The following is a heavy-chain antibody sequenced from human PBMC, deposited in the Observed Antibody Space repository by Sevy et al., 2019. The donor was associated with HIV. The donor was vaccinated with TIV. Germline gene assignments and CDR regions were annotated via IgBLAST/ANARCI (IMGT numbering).Heavy chain of an antibody. CDR1: GGSISDNY. CDR2: IYYSGTT. D-gene: IGHD3-3*01. V-gene: IGHV4-59*01. CDR3: PKTHGVKLQFLEEKWFDP. J-gene: IGHJ5*01. Sequence: SETLSLTCTVSGGSISDNYWTWIRQPPGKGLEWIGDIYYSGTTDYNPSIKSRLTMSVDTSKNQFSLRLSTVTAVDTAIYYCPKTHGVKLQFLEEKWFDPWGQGTLVTVSS.